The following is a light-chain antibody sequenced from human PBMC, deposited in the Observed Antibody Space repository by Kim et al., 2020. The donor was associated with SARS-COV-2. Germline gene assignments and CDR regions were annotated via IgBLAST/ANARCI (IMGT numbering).Light chain of an antibody. V-gene: IGLV3-1*01. CDR3: RAWDSSTASYV. J-gene: IGLJ1*01. Sequence: PGQTAIITCSGDKLGARYVSWYQQKPGQSPLLVIYQDKKRPSGISKRLSGSSSGNTATLTISGTQATDEADYYCRAWDSSTASYVFASGTKVTVL. CDR2: QDK. CDR1: KLGARY.